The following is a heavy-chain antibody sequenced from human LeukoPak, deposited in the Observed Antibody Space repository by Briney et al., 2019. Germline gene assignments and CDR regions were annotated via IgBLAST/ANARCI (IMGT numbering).Heavy chain of an antibody. CDR3: ARGPVESTPFQYGMDV. CDR1: GYTFSGYY. Sequence: ASVKVSCKASGYTFSGYYMHSVRQAPGPGLDWMGWIKLNNVGTDLAEKLQGRIIMTGYTSLSTAYLELSHLRSDDTAVYYCARGPVESTPFQYGMDVWGQGTTVIVS. CDR2: IKLNNVGT. D-gene: IGHD2-15*01. J-gene: IGHJ6*02. V-gene: IGHV1-2*02.